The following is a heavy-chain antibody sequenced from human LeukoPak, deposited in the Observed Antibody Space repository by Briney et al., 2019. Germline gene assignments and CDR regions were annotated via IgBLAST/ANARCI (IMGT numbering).Heavy chain of an antibody. CDR1: GGSFSGYY. D-gene: IGHD1-1*01. CDR3: ARGLERRWGAFDI. J-gene: IGHJ3*02. CDR2: IYYSGST. V-gene: IGHV4-34*01. Sequence: SETLSLTCAVYGGSFSGYYWSWIRQPPGKGLEWIGSIYYSGSTYYNPSLKSRVTISVDTSKNQFSLKLSSVTAADTVVYYCARGLERRWGAFDIWGQGTMVTVSS.